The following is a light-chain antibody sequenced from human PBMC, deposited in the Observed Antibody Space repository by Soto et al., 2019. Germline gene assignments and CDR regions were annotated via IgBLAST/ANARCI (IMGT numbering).Light chain of an antibody. J-gene: IGKJ3*01. CDR1: QSGLYSSTNNNY. CDR2: WAS. CDR3: QQYINPTFT. Sequence: DIVMTQSPDSLAVSLGERATINCRSSQSGLYSSTNNNYLAWYQQKPGQPPKLLIYWASTRESGVPDRFSGSGAETDFTLTIRSLQAEDVDVYYFQQYINPTFTFYPGTKVHIE. V-gene: IGKV4-1*01.